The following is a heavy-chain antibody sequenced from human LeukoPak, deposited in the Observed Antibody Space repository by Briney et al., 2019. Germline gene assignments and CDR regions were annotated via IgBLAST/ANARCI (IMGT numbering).Heavy chain of an antibody. V-gene: IGHV3-30*02. J-gene: IGHJ4*02. Sequence: PGGSLRLSCAASGFTFSSYGMHWVRQAPGKGLEWVAFIRYDGSNKYYADSVKGRFTISRDSSKNTLYLQMNSLRAEDTAVYYCAKATLIAAAGRIHWGQGTLVTVSS. CDR2: IRYDGSNK. CDR3: AKATLIAAAGRIH. CDR1: GFTFSSYG. D-gene: IGHD6-13*01.